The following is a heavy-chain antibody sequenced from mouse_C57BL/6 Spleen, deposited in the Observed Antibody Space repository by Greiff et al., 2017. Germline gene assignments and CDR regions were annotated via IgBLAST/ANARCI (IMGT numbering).Heavy chain of an antibody. D-gene: IGHD2-4*01. J-gene: IGHJ4*01. CDR1: GYTFTSYW. CDR2: IDPSDSET. V-gene: IGHV1-52*01. Sequence: QVQLQQPGAELVRPGSSVKLSCKASGYTFTSYWTHWVKQRPIQGLEWIGNIDPSDSETQYNQKFKDKATLTVEKSSSTAYMQLSSLTSEDSAVYYCASGDYGAMDYWGQGTSVTVSS. CDR3: ASGDYGAMDY.